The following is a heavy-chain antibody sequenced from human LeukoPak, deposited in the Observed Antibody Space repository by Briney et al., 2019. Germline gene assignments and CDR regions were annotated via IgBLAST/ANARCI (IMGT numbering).Heavy chain of an antibody. CDR1: GFTFSSYA. V-gene: IGHV3-23*01. CDR2: ISGSGGST. J-gene: IGHJ4*02. CDR3: AKGDCSSTSCFSDY. Sequence: GGSLRLSCAASGFTFSSYAMSWVRQAPGKGLEWVSAISGSGGSTYYADSVKGRFTISRDNSKNTLHLQMNSLRAEDTAVYYCAKGDCSSTSCFSDYWGQGTLVTVSS. D-gene: IGHD2-2*01.